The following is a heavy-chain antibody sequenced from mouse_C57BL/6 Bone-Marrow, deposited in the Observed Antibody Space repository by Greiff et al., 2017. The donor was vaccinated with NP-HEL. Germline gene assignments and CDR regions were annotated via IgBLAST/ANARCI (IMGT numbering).Heavy chain of an antibody. CDR1: GYTFTSYW. Sequence: QVHVKQPGAELVMPGASVKLSCKASGYTFTSYWMHWVKQRPGQGLEWIGEIDPSDSYTNYNQKFKGKSTLTVDKSSSTAYMQLSSLTSEDSAVYYCAIAGTNWGKGTTLTVSS. V-gene: IGHV1-69*01. CDR2: IDPSDSYT. CDR3: AIAGTN. J-gene: IGHJ2*01. D-gene: IGHD4-1*01.